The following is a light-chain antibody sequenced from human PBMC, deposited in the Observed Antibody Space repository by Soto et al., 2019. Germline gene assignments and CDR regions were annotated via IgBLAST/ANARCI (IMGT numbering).Light chain of an antibody. J-gene: IGKJ2*01. CDR3: QQYGSSPYT. CDR2: GAS. Sequence: EIVLTQSPGTLSLSPGERDTLSCRASQSVSSSYLAWYQQKPGQAPRLLIYGASSRATGIPDRFSGSGSGTDFTLTISRLEPEDFAVYYCQQYGSSPYTFGQATKLEIK. V-gene: IGKV3-20*01. CDR1: QSVSSSY.